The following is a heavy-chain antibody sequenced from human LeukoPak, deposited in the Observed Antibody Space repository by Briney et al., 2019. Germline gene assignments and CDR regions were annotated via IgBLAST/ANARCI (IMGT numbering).Heavy chain of an antibody. CDR1: GYTFTSYG. V-gene: IGHV1-18*01. D-gene: IGHD6-13*01. CDR2: ISAYNGNT. Sequence: GASVKVSCKASGYTFTSYGISWVRQAPGQGLEWMGWISAYNGNTNYAQKLQGRVTMTTDTSTSTAYMELRSLRSDDTAVYYCARERGYSSSWYKDFDYWGQGTLVTVSS. J-gene: IGHJ4*02. CDR3: ARERGYSSSWYKDFDY.